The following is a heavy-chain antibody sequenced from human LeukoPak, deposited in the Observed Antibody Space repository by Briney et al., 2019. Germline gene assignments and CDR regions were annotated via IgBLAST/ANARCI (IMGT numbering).Heavy chain of an antibody. CDR1: GGSISSYY. V-gene: IGHV4-59*01. J-gene: IGHJ4*02. CDR2: IYYSGST. Sequence: SETLSLTCTVSGGSISSYYWSWIRQPPGKGLEWIGYIYYSGSTNYNPSLKSRVTISVDTSKNQFSLKLSSVTAADTAVYYCESEGGSRSYGIDYWGQGTLVTVSS. D-gene: IGHD6-13*01. CDR3: ESEGGSRSYGIDY.